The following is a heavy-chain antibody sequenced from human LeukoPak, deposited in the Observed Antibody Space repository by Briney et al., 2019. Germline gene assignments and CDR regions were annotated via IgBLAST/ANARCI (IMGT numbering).Heavy chain of an antibody. CDR1: GYSFTSYW. CDR2: IYPGDSGT. D-gene: IGHD1-26*01. Sequence: GESLKISCKGSGYSFTSYWIGWVRQMPGKGLEWIGIIYPGDSGTRYSPSFQGQVTISADKSINTAYLQRSSLKASDTAMYYCARHPYSARIGFFDYWGQGTLVTVSS. V-gene: IGHV5-51*01. CDR3: ARHPYSARIGFFDY. J-gene: IGHJ4*02.